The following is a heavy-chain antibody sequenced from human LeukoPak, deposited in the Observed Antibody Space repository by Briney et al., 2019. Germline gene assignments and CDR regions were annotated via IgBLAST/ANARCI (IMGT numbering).Heavy chain of an antibody. V-gene: IGHV1-46*01. CDR3: ARGGHYDFWSGPYYYMDV. CDR2: INPSGGST. D-gene: IGHD3-3*01. Sequence: ASVKVSCKASGYTFTSYYMHWVRQAPGQGLEWMGIINPSGGSTSYAQKFQGRVTMTRDMSTSTVYMELSSLRSEDTAVYYCARGGHYDFWSGPYYYMDVWGKGTTVTVSS. J-gene: IGHJ6*03. CDR1: GYTFTSYY.